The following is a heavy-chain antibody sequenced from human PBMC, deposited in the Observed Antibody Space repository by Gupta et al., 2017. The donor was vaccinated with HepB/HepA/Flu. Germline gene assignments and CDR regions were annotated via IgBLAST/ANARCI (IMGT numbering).Heavy chain of an antibody. CDR1: GFTFRLYG. CDR3: TRDQRSSYFDL. V-gene: IGHV3-33*01. D-gene: IGHD3-10*01. Sequence: QEQLVESGGGVVQPGRSLRLSCAASGFTFRLYGMHWVRQAPGKGLEWVAVIFYDGSKQYYADSVKGRFTISRDSSKNTLDLQMNSLRGEDTAVYYCTRDQRSSYFDLWGRGTLVTVSS. CDR2: IFYDGSKQ. J-gene: IGHJ2*01.